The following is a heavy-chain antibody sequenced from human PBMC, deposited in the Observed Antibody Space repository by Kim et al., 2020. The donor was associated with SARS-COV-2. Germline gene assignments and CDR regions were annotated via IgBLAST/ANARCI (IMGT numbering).Heavy chain of an antibody. V-gene: IGHV3-20*01. Sequence: GGSLRLSCAAASGFSFDDYSMSWVRQAPGKGLEWVSGINWNGGSTGYADSVKGRFTISRDNAKKSLYLQMNSVRAEDTAFYHCARGFYQGPFDYWGQGILVTVSS. CDR1: GFSFDDYS. J-gene: IGHJ4*02. CDR2: INWNGGST. CDR3: ARGFYQGPFDY.